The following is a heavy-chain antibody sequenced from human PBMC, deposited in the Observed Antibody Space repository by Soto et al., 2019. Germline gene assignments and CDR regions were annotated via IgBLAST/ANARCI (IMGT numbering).Heavy chain of an antibody. V-gene: IGHV1-69*13. D-gene: IGHD6-19*01. CDR1: GVTFSSFP. CDR2: IIPIFGTT. CDR3: AMIEYSSGSDY. J-gene: IGHJ4*02. Sequence: SVKVSCKASGVTFSSFPIAWVRQAPGQGLEWVGGIIPIFGTTKYAQNFRDRVTISADESTSTAYMELSSLRFEDTAVYYCAMIEYSSGSDYWGQGTLVTV.